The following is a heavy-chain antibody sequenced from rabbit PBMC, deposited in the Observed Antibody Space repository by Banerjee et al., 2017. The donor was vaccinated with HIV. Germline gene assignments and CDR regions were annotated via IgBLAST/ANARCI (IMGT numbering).Heavy chain of an antibody. CDR2: IYAGGSGST. V-gene: IGHV1S45*01. D-gene: IGHD4-1*01. CDR1: GFDFSSSYW. J-gene: IGHJ4*01. Sequence: QEQLEESGGDLVQPEGSLTLTCKASGFDFSSSYWICWVRQAPGKGLEWIGTIYAGGSGSTDYASWAKGRFTISKASWTTVTLQMTSLTAADTATYFCARDLAGVIGWNFNLWGQGTLVTVS. CDR3: ARDLAGVIGWNFNL.